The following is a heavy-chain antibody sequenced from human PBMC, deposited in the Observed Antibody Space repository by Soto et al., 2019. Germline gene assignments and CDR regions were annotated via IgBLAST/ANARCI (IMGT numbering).Heavy chain of an antibody. D-gene: IGHD4-4*01. CDR3: ARDSTVATIAFDI. CDR2: IIPVFGTA. J-gene: IGHJ3*02. V-gene: IGHV1-69*13. CDR1: GGTLSRNA. Sequence: SVTVCCKPSGGTLSRNANIWVRQAPGQGLEWMGGIIPVFGTANYAQMFQGRVTITADDATNTAYMELSSLRSDDTAMYYCARDSTVATIAFDIWGQGTMVTVS.